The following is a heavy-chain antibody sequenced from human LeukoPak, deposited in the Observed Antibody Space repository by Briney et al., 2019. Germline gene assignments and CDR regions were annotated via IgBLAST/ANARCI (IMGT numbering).Heavy chain of an antibody. J-gene: IGHJ4*02. CDR1: GYTFTGYY. D-gene: IGHD3-16*02. V-gene: IGHV1-2*02. CDR3: ARAGSSITFGGVIATTYYSDY. CDR2: INPNSGGT. Sequence: ASVKVSCKASGYTFTGYYMHWVRQAPGQGLEWMGWINPNSGGTNYAQKFQGRVTMTRDTSISTAYMELSRLRSDDTAVYYCARAGSSITFGGVIATTYYSDYWGQGTLVTVSS.